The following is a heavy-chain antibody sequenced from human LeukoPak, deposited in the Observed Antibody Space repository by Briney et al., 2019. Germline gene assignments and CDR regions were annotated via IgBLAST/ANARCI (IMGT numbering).Heavy chain of an antibody. CDR3: ARVAAAGTLDY. Sequence: GGSLRLSCAASGFTFSSYDVHWVRQATGKGLEWVSAIGTAGDTYYPGSVKGRFTISRENAKNSLYLQMNSLRAGDTAVYYCARVAAAGTLDYWGQGTLVTVSS. V-gene: IGHV3-13*01. D-gene: IGHD6-13*01. CDR1: GFTFSSYD. J-gene: IGHJ4*02. CDR2: IGTAGDT.